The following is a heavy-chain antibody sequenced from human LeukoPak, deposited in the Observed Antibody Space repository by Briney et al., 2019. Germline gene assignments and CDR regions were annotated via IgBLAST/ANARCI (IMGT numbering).Heavy chain of an antibody. V-gene: IGHV3-73*01. CDR3: TRLYCSSTSCLLDY. CDR1: GLTFSGSA. J-gene: IGHJ4*02. D-gene: IGHD2-2*01. CDR2: IRSKANSYAT. Sequence: GGSLRLSCAASGLTFSGSAIHWVRQASGKGLEWVGRIRSKANSYATAYAASVKGRFTISRDDSKNTAYLQMNSLKTEDTAVYYCTRLYCSSTSCLLDYWGQGTLVTVSS.